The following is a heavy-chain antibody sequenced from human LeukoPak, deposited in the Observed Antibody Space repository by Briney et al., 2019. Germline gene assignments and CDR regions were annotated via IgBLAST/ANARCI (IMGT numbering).Heavy chain of an antibody. Sequence: PGGSLILSCAAAGFTFSDYYMSWLRQAPGKGLEWVSYISSSGSTIYYADSVKGRFTISRDNAKNSLYLQMNSLRAEDTAVYYCARELPPLTRGYADYWGQGTLVTVSS. CDR1: GFTFSDYY. J-gene: IGHJ4*02. V-gene: IGHV3-11*01. D-gene: IGHD5-12*01. CDR2: ISSSGSTI. CDR3: ARELPPLTRGYADY.